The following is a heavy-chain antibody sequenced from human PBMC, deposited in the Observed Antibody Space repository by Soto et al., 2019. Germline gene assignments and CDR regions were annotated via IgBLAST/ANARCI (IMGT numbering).Heavy chain of an antibody. V-gene: IGHV3-53*01. CDR1: EFTVTNNE. J-gene: IGHJ4*02. CDR3: ALRRVAYADF. CDR2: LYSGGNT. D-gene: IGHD2-2*01. Sequence: PGGSLRLSCAASEFTVTNNEMSWVRQAPGKGLEWVSILYSGGNTYYADSVEGRFTISRDGSKNTLYLHMNSLRAEDTAVYYCALRRVAYADFWGQGTRFTVSS.